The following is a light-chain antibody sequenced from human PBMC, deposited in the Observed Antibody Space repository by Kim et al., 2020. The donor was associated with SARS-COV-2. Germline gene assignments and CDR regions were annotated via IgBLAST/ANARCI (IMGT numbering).Light chain of an antibody. V-gene: IGLV1-47*01. CDR1: TSNIGSNY. J-gene: IGLJ3*02. CDR2: RNN. Sequence: QSVLTQPPSASGTPGQSFTISCSGSTSNIGSNYVYWYQQLPGTAPKLLIYRNNQRPSGVPDRFSGSKSGTSASLAISGLRSEDEADYHCATWDDSLSGVVLCGGTKVTVL. CDR3: ATWDDSLSGVV.